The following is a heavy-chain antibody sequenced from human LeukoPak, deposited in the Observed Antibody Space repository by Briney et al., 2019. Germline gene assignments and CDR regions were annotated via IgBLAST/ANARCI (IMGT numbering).Heavy chain of an antibody. V-gene: IGHV3-23*01. Sequence: PGGSLRLSCAASGFTFSTYTMSWVRQAPGKGLEWVSAISGSGDRTYYAASAKGRFTISRDNSKSTLYLQMNSLRAEDTAVYYCAKAAILEWLLSHWDYWGQGTLVTVSS. D-gene: IGHD3-3*02. CDR3: AKAAILEWLLSHWDY. CDR1: GFTFSTYT. J-gene: IGHJ4*02. CDR2: ISGSGDRT.